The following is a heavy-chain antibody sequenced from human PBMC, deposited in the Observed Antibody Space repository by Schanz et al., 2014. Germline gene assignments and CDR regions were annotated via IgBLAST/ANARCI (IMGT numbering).Heavy chain of an antibody. CDR3: ARGYGDSPTDF. CDR2: IIPILGIA. CDR1: GGTFSTYT. Sequence: QVQLVQSGAEVKKPGSSVKVSCKASGGTFSTYTISWVRQAPGQGLEWMGRIIPILGIATYAQRFQGRVSITADTSTNTAYMELSSLTSDDTAVYYCARGYGDSPTDFWGQGTLVTVSS. V-gene: IGHV1-69*04. D-gene: IGHD4-17*01. J-gene: IGHJ4*02.